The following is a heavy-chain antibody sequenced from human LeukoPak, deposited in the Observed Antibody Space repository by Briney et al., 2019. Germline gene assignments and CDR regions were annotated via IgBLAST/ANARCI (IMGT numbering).Heavy chain of an antibody. Sequence: GGSLRLSCAASGLTLSGYWMSWARQAPGKGLEWVARLHADGIERYYVDPVKGRFTISRDNAKNSLHLQMYSLRLDDTAVYYCARGGYSFDYLGQGTLVTASS. CDR2: LHADGIER. CDR1: GLTLSGYW. CDR3: ARGGYSFDY. D-gene: IGHD5-12*01. J-gene: IGHJ4*02. V-gene: IGHV3-7*01.